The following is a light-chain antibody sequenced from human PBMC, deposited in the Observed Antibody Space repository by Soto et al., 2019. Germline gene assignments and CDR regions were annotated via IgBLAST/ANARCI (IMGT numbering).Light chain of an antibody. Sequence: DILMTQPPSAFSAYVGDRVTISCRASQSVSSNVNWYQQKPGKVPKLLIYAASSLHTGVPARFSGSGSGTDFTLNISSLQAEDFAAYYCQQTYKSPPTFGQGTKVDIK. J-gene: IGKJ1*01. CDR2: AAS. CDR1: QSVSSN. CDR3: QQTYKSPPT. V-gene: IGKV1-39*01.